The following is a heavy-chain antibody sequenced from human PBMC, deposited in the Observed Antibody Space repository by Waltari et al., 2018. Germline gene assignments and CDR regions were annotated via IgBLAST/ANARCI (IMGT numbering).Heavy chain of an antibody. CDR3: ARHPWTAYDSSGFGLDY. CDR1: GYSISSGYY. CDR2: IYHSGST. J-gene: IGHJ4*02. D-gene: IGHD3-22*01. V-gene: IGHV4-38-2*01. Sequence: QVQLQESGPGLVKPSETLSLTCAVSGYSISSGYYWGWLRQPPGKGLEWIGSIYHSGSTYYNPSLKSRVTISVDTSKNQFSLKLSSVTAADTAVYYCARHPWTAYDSSGFGLDYWGQGTLVTVSS.